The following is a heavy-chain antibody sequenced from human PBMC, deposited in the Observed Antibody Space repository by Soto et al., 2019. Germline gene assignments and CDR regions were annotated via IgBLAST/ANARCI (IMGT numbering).Heavy chain of an antibody. CDR1: GYTFTSYG. V-gene: IGHV1-18*01. Sequence: QVQLVQSGAEVKKPGASVKVSCKASGYTFTSYGISWVRQAPGQGLEWMGWISAYNGNTNYAQKLQGRVTMTTDTSXSXAYMELRSLRSDDTAVYYCARVMGIAVAGTRGNFDYWGQGTLVTVSS. J-gene: IGHJ4*02. CDR3: ARVMGIAVAGTRGNFDY. CDR2: ISAYNGNT. D-gene: IGHD6-19*01.